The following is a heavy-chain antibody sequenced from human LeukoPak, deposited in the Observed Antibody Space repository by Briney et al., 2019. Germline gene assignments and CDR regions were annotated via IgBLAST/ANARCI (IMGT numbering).Heavy chain of an antibody. J-gene: IGHJ4*02. CDR1: GGSISSGGYY. CDR2: IYYSGST. V-gene: IGHV4-31*03. Sequence: KASETLSLTCTVSGGSISSGGYYWSWIHQHPGKGLQWIGYIYYSGSTYYNPSLKSRVTISVDTSKNQFSLKLSSVTAADTAVYYCARQSDGGNWIDYWGQGTLVTVSS. CDR3: ARQSDGGNWIDY. D-gene: IGHD4-23*01.